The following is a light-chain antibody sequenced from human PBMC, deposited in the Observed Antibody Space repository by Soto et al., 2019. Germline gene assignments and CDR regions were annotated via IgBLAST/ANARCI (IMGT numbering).Light chain of an antibody. J-gene: IGKJ3*01. Sequence: EIVLTQSPATLSLSPRERAALTCRASQSVGTYLAWYQQKPGQAPRLLIYDASNRATGIPARFSGSGSGTDFTLTISSLEPEDFAVYYCQQRSDWPPLFTFGPGTKMDIK. CDR3: QQRSDWPPLFT. CDR2: DAS. CDR1: QSVGTY. V-gene: IGKV3-11*01.